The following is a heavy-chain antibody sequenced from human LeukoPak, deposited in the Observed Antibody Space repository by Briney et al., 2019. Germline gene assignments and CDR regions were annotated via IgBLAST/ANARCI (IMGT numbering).Heavy chain of an antibody. V-gene: IGHV4-34*01. CDR2: INHSGST. CDR1: GGSFSGYY. J-gene: IGHJ4*02. D-gene: IGHD6-13*01. CDR3: ARALYSSSWYGY. Sequence: SETLSLTCAVYGGSFSGYYWSWIRQPPGKGLEWIGEINHSGSTNYNPSLKSRVTISVDTPKNQFSLKLSSVTAADTAVYYCARALYSSSWYGYWGQGTLVTVSS.